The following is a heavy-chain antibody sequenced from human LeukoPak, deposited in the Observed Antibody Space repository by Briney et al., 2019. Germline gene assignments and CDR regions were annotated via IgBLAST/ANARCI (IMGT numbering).Heavy chain of an antibody. D-gene: IGHD3-22*01. CDR1: GYTFTSYG. CDR2: ISAYNGNT. CDR3: ASLKNYYDSSGYLVTDAFDI. J-gene: IGHJ3*02. V-gene: IGHV1-18*01. Sequence: GASVKVSCEASGYTFTSYGTSWVRQAPGQGLEWMGWISAYNGNTNYAQKLQGRVTMTTDTSTSTAYMELRSLKSDDTAVYYCASLKNYYDSSGYLVTDAFDIWGQGTMVTVSS.